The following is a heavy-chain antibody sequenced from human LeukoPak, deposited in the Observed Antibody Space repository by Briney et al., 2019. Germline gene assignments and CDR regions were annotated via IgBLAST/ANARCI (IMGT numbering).Heavy chain of an antibody. CDR3: AKDPYSYGSYFDY. V-gene: IGHV3-30*02. CDR1: GFTFSGCG. D-gene: IGHD5-18*01. Sequence: GGSLRLSCAASGFTFSGCGMHWVRQAPGKGLEWVAFIWYDGRDKYYVDSVKGRFTISRDNSENTLYLQMNSLRAEDTAMYYCAKDPYSYGSYFDYWGQGTLVTVSS. CDR2: IWYDGRDK. J-gene: IGHJ4*02.